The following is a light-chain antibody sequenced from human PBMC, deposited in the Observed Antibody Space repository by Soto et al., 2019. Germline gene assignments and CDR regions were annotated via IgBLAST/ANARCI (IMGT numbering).Light chain of an antibody. CDR2: RDI. V-gene: IGLV1-47*01. J-gene: IGLJ2*01. CDR1: SSNIGSNY. Sequence: QSVLTQPPSASGTPGQRVIISCSGSSSNIGSNYIYWYQQVPGSAPKLLIFRDILRPSGVPDRFSGSKSGTSASLAISGLRSEDEADYHCAAWDDRLSAVVFGGGTQRTVL. CDR3: AAWDDRLSAVV.